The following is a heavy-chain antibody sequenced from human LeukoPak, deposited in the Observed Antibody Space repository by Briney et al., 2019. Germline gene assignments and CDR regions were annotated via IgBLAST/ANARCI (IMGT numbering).Heavy chain of an antibody. D-gene: IGHD3-9*01. CDR2: INPNSGGT. CDR1: GYTLSGYY. J-gene: IGHJ6*03. Sequence: ASVKVSCTASGYTLSGYYMHWVRQAPGQGLGWMGWINPNSGGTNYAQKFQGRVTMTRVTSISAAYMEVSRLRSDDTAVYYCARSTPRYDILTGYRDYYYYYMDVWGKGTTVTISS. V-gene: IGHV1-2*02. CDR3: ARSTPRYDILTGYRDYYYYYMDV.